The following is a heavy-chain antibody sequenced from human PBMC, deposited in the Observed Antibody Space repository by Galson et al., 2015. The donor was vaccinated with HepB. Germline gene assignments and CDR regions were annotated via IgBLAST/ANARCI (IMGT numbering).Heavy chain of an antibody. J-gene: IGHJ4*02. CDR1: GFTFSSYG. V-gene: IGHV3-33*01. CDR3: ARDRPTTFPFDY. Sequence: SLRLSCAASGFTFSSYGMHWVRQAPGKGLEWVAVIWYDGSNKYYADSVKGRFTISRDNSKNTLYLQMNSLRAEDTAVYYCARDRPTTFPFDYWGQGTLVTVSS. D-gene: IGHD4-17*01. CDR2: IWYDGSNK.